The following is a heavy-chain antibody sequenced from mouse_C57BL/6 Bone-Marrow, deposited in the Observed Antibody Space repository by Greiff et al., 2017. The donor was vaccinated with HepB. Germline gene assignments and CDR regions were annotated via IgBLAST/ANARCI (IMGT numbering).Heavy chain of an antibody. J-gene: IGHJ4*01. V-gene: IGHV2-5*01. CDR1: GFSLTSYG. CDR2: IWRGGST. D-gene: IGHD1-1*01. CDR3: ARTITTVVATDYAMDY. Sequence: QVQLKESGPGLVQPSQSLSITCTVSGFSLTSYGVHWVRQSPGKGLEWLGVIWRGGSTDYNAAFMSRLSITKDNSKSQVFFKMNSLQADDTAIYYCARTITTVVATDYAMDYWGQGTSVTVSS.